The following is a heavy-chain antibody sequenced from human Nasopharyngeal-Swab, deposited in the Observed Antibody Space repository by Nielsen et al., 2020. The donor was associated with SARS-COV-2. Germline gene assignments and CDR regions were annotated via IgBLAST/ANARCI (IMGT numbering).Heavy chain of an antibody. V-gene: IGHV3-30-3*01. D-gene: IGHD2-8*01. CDR3: ARDHRGYYCTNGVCYTALDY. CDR1: GFTFSSYA. J-gene: IGHJ4*02. CDR2: ISYDGSNK. Sequence: GGSLRLSCAASGFTFSSYAMHWVRQAPGKGLEWVAVISYDGSNKYYADSVKGRFTISRDNSKNTLYLQMNSLRAEDTAVCYCARDHRGYYCTNGVCYTALDYWGQGTLVTVSS.